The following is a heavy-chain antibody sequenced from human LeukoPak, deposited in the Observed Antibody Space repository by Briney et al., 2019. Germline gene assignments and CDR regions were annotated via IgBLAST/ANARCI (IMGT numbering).Heavy chain of an antibody. CDR2: INPKSGGT. J-gene: IGHJ5*02. Sequence: ASVKVSCRPSGYTFTDYYIHWGRQAPGQGLDWMGWINPKSGGTNYAQKFQGRVTMTRDTSISTAYMELSSLRSDDTAVYYCARGVSVAGKGYFDPWGQGTLVTVSS. CDR3: ARGVSVAGKGYFDP. V-gene: IGHV1-2*02. CDR1: GYTFTDYY. D-gene: IGHD6-19*01.